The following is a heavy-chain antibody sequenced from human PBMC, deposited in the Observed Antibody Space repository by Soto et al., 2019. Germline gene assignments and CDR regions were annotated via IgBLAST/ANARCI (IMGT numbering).Heavy chain of an antibody. V-gene: IGHV3-30-3*01. CDR3: ARDPGHGSGSYYGYYGMDV. CDR2: ISYDGSNK. J-gene: IGHJ6*02. Sequence: GGSLRLSCADSGFTFSSYAMHWVRQAPGKGLEWVAVISYDGSNKYYADSVKGRFTISRDNSKNTLYLQMNSLRAEDTAVYYCARDPGHGSGSYYGYYGMDVWGQGTTVTVSS. D-gene: IGHD3-10*01. CDR1: GFTFSSYA.